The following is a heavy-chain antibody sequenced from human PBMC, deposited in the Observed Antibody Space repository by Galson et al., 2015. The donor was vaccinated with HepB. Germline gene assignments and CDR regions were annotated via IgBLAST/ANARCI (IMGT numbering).Heavy chain of an antibody. CDR1: GYTFASYG. J-gene: IGHJ4*02. D-gene: IGHD3-3*01. CDR3: ARVETDFWSGYYRFGERTFDY. V-gene: IGHV1-18*01. Sequence: QSGAEVKKPGASVKVSCKASGYTFASYGISWVRQAPGQGLEWMGWISAYNGNTNYAQKLQGRVTMTTDTSTSTAYMELRSLRSDDTAVYYCARVETDFWSGYYRFGERTFDYWGQGTLVTVSS. CDR2: ISAYNGNT.